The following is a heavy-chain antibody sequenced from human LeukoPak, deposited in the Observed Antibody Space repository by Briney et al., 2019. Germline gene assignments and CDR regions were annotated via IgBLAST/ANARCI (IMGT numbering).Heavy chain of an antibody. CDR3: ARAEWGNDMLTGYSPFDY. CDR2: ISSSSSYI. D-gene: IGHD3-9*01. CDR1: GFTFSSYS. V-gene: IGHV3-21*01. J-gene: IGHJ4*02. Sequence: RSGGSLRLSCSASGFTFSSYSMSWVRQAPGRGLEWVSCISSSSSYIYYADSVKGRFTISRDNAKNSLYLQMNSLRAEDTAVYYCARAEWGNDMLTGYSPFDYWGQGTLVTVSS.